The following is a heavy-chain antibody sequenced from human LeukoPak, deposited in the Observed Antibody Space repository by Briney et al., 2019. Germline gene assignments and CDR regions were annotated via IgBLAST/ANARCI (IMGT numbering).Heavy chain of an antibody. CDR3: ARERIYDILTGLDLGMGV. CDR2: IYYSGST. CDR1: GGSISSYY. V-gene: IGHV4-59*12. D-gene: IGHD3-9*01. J-gene: IGHJ6*02. Sequence: SETLSLTCTVSGGSISSYYWSWIRQPPGKGLEWIGYIYYSGSTNYNPSLKSRVTISVDTSKNQFSLKLSSATAADTAVYYCARERIYDILTGLDLGMGVWGQGTTVTVSS.